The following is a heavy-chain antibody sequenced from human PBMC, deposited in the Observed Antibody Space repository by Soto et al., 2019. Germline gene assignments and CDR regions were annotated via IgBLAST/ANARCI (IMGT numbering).Heavy chain of an antibody. J-gene: IGHJ4*02. Sequence: ASVKVSCKASGYTFTSYAMHWVRQAPGQRLEWMGWINAGNGNTKYSQKFQGRVTITRDTSASTAYMELSSLRSEDTAVYYCARDAREDYCSGGSCYGDYWGQGTLVTVSS. CDR3: ARDAREDYCSGGSCYGDY. CDR2: INAGNGNT. CDR1: GYTFTSYA. D-gene: IGHD2-15*01. V-gene: IGHV1-3*01.